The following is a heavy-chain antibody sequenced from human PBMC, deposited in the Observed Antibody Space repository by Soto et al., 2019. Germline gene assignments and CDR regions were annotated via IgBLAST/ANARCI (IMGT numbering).Heavy chain of an antibody. V-gene: IGHV1-3*01. J-gene: IGHJ5*02. CDR1: GYTFTSHA. Sequence: ASVKVSCKTSGYTFTSHAIHCVRQAPGQRLEWMGWINPGDGNTKYSQEFQGRVTITRDTSASTAYMELNSLTSEDTAVYFCAKSGASRPGNWFDPWGQGTLVTVSS. CDR2: INPGDGNT. D-gene: IGHD6-13*01. CDR3: AKSGASRPGNWFDP.